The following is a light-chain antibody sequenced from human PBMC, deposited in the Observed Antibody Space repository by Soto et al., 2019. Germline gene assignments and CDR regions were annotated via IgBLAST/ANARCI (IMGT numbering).Light chain of an antibody. Sequence: EIVLTQSPATLSFSPGERATLSCRASQSISSYLAWYQQRPGQAPRLLIYDASNRATGIPARFSGSGSGTDFTLTISSLEPEDFAVYYCQQRSTWPQWTFGQGTKVEIK. V-gene: IGKV3-11*01. J-gene: IGKJ1*01. CDR1: QSISSY. CDR3: QQRSTWPQWT. CDR2: DAS.